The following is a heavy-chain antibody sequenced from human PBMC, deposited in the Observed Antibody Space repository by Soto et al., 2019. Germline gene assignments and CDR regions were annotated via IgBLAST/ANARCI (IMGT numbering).Heavy chain of an antibody. V-gene: IGHV1-18*04. J-gene: IGHJ4*02. CDR1: GYTFTSYG. Sequence: QVQLVQSGAEVKKPGASVKVSCKASGYTFTSYGISWVRQAPGQGLEWMGWISAYNGNTNYAQKLQGRVTMTTDTSTSTADMELRSLRSDDTTVYYCARGSGGDSSSWFEVYDGEGPSDYWGQGTLVTVSS. CDR3: ARGSGGDSSSWFEVYDGEGPSDY. D-gene: IGHD6-13*01. CDR2: ISAYNGNT.